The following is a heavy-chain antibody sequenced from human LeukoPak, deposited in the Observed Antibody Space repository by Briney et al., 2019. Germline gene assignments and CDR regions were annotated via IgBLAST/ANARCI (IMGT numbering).Heavy chain of an antibody. CDR1: GFTFGDYA. CDR2: ISWNSGSI. Sequence: GGSLRLSCAASGFTFGDYAMHWVRQVPGKGLEWVSRISWNSGSIGYAASVKGRFTISRDNSKNTLYLQMNSLRAEDTAVYYCASEYYGSGSYYYGMDVWGQGTTVTVSS. CDR3: ASEYYGSGSYYYGMDV. D-gene: IGHD3-10*01. J-gene: IGHJ6*02. V-gene: IGHV3-9*01.